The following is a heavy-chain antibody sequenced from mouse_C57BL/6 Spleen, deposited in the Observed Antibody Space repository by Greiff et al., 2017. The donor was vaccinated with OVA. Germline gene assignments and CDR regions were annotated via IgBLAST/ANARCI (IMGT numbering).Heavy chain of an antibody. V-gene: IGHV5-9*01. CDR3: ARHSYYGSSYRAMDY. CDR1: GFTFSSYT. J-gene: IGHJ4*01. CDR2: ISGGGGNT. Sequence: EVKLEESGGGLVKPGGSLKLSCAASGFTFSSYTMSWVRQTPEKRLEWVATISGGGGNTYYPDSVKGRFTISRDNAKNTLYLQMSSLRSEDTALYYCARHSYYGSSYRAMDYWGQGTSVTVSS. D-gene: IGHD1-1*01.